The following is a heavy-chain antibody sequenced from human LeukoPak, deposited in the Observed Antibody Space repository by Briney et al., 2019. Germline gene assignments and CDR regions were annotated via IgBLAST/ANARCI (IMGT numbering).Heavy chain of an antibody. Sequence: SETLSLTCSVSGGSITSDNCFWGWIRQPPGKGLEWMADIHNGETTYYNPSLKSRLTISVDTSENQLSLKLTSVTPADTAVYYCARENFCSGGSCSAEVFDIWGQGTGVTVSS. CDR1: GGSITSDNCF. CDR2: IHNGETT. J-gene: IGHJ3*02. CDR3: ARENFCSGGSCSAEVFDI. D-gene: IGHD2-15*01. V-gene: IGHV4-39*07.